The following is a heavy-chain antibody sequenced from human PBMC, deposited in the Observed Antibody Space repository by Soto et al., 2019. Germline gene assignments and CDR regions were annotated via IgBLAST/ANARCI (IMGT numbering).Heavy chain of an antibody. CDR3: ARSGVTGIVIPSHWFDP. J-gene: IGHJ5*02. CDR1: GDSIGGVGY. D-gene: IGHD2-21*02. V-gene: IGHV4-31*03. Sequence: SETLSLTCTVSGDSIGGVGYWSWIRQFPGRGLEWIGCISSSGSTYYNPALNNRISLSLDTSQNQFSLKLLSVTAADTAIYYCARSGVTGIVIPSHWFDPSGQVTLVTVSS. CDR2: ISSSGST.